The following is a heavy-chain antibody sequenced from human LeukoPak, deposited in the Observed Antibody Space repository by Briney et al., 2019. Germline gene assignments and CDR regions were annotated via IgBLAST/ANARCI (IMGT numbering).Heavy chain of an antibody. Sequence: GGSLRLSCAASGFAFSDYYMSWIRQAPGKGLEWVSYISSSGSTIYYADSVKGRFTISRDNAKNSLYLQMNSLRAEDTAVYYCARDVGYCTNGACYDGFHFDYWGQGTLVTVSS. D-gene: IGHD2-8*01. CDR1: GFAFSDYY. J-gene: IGHJ4*02. V-gene: IGHV3-11*01. CDR2: ISSSGSTI. CDR3: ARDVGYCTNGACYDGFHFDY.